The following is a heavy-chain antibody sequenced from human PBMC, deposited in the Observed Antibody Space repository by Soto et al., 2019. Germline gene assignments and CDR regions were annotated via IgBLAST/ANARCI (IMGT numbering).Heavy chain of an antibody. D-gene: IGHD2-15*01. CDR1: GGSVFSNSAA. CDR2: TYYRSKCYN. J-gene: IGHJ5*01. V-gene: IGHV6-1*01. Sequence: SQTLSPTSAISGGSVFSNSAAWNWIRQSPSRGLEWLGMTYYRSKCYNDYAVSVKSRITINPDTPKYQISLQLNSATPEDTDVYYCTTGYCSGVRCFILNGLDTWGQGTLVTVS. CDR3: TTGYCSGVRCFILNGLDT.